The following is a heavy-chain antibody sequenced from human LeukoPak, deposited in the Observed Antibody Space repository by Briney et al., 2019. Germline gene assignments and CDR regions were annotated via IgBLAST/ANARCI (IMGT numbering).Heavy chain of an antibody. J-gene: IGHJ5*02. Sequence: GGSLRLSCAASGFSFSNYEMNWVRQAPGKGLEWISYISSSGITKYYADSVKGRFTITRDNTKNSLYLQMNSLRAEDTAVYYCARDLPADVNWFDPWAREPWSPSPQ. V-gene: IGHV3-48*03. CDR1: GFSFSNYE. CDR3: ARDLPADVNWFDP. D-gene: IGHD2-2*01. CDR2: ISSSGITK.